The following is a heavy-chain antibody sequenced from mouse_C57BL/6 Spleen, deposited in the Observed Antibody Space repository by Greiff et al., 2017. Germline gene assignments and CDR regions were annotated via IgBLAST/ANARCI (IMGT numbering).Heavy chain of an antibody. Sequence: EVMLVESGPELVKPGASVKISCKASGYTFTDYYMNWVKQSHGKSLEWIGDINPNNGGTSYNQKFKGKATLTVDKSSSTAYMELRSLTSEDSAVYYCARSDWDDYWGQGTTLTVSS. J-gene: IGHJ2*01. D-gene: IGHD4-1*01. CDR1: GYTFTDYY. CDR2: INPNNGGT. CDR3: ARSDWDDY. V-gene: IGHV1-26*01.